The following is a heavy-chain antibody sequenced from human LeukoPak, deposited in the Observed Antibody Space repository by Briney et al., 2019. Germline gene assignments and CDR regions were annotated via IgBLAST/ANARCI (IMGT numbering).Heavy chain of an antibody. V-gene: IGHV3-23*01. D-gene: IGHD4-23*01. CDR2: ISGSGGST. CDR1: GFTFSSDA. CDR3: AKGPLSGNPYYFDY. Sequence: GGSLRLSCAASGFTFSSDAMSCVPQAPGKGLEWVSAISGSGGSTYYADSVKGRFTISRDNSKNTLYLQMSSRRAEDTAVYYCAKGPLSGNPYYFDYWGQGTLVTVSS. J-gene: IGHJ4*02.